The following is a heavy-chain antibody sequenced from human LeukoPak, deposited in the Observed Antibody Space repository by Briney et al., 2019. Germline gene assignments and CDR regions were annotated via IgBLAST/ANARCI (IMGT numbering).Heavy chain of an antibody. J-gene: IGHJ6*04. CDR1: GYTFTGYY. D-gene: IGHD3-16*01. V-gene: IGHV1-2*04. CDR3: ARGGLRYYGMDV. Sequence: ASVKVSCKASGYTFTGYYMHWVRQAPGQGLEWMGWINPNSGGTNYAQKFQGWVTMTMDTSISTAYVELSRLRSDDTAVYYCARGGLRYYGMDVWGKGTTVTVSS. CDR2: INPNSGGT.